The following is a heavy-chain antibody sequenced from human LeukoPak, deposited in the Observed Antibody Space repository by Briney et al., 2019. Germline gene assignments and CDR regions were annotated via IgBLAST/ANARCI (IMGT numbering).Heavy chain of an antibody. V-gene: IGHV3-30*02. CDR1: GFTFDDYG. CDR2: IRYDGSNK. D-gene: IGHD1-14*01. Sequence: GGSLRLSCAASGFTFDDYGMHWVRQAPGKGLEWVAFIRYDGSNKYYAESVKGRFTISRDDSKNSLYLQMNSLRAEDTGVYYCAKDFFGSPWGQGTLVTVSS. J-gene: IGHJ5*02. CDR3: AKDFFGSP.